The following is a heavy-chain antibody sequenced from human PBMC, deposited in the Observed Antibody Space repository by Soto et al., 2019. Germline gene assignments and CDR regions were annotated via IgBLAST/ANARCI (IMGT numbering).Heavy chain of an antibody. V-gene: IGHV3-64*02. CDR2: ISSNGGST. J-gene: IGHJ4*02. D-gene: IGHD7-27*01. CDR1: GFTFSSYA. Sequence: EVQLVESGEGLVQPGGSLRLSCAASGFTFSSYAMHWVRQAPGKGLEYVSAISSNGGSTYYADSVKGRFTISRDNSKNTLYLQMGSLRAEDMAVYYCARDKLGLPKYWGQGTLVTVSS. CDR3: ARDKLGLPKY.